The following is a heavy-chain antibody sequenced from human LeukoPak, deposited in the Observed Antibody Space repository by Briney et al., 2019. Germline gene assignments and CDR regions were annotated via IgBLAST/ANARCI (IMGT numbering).Heavy chain of an antibody. D-gene: IGHD3-22*01. Sequence: SETLSLTCTVSGGSISSGSYYWSWIRQPAGKGLEWIGRIYTSGSTNYNPSLKSRVTISVDTSKNQFYLKLSSVTAADTAVYYCARGTRRYDSSGYYVPPPFDYWGQGTLVTVSS. V-gene: IGHV4-61*02. J-gene: IGHJ4*02. CDR3: ARGTRRYDSSGYYVPPPFDY. CDR2: IYTSGST. CDR1: GGSISSGSYY.